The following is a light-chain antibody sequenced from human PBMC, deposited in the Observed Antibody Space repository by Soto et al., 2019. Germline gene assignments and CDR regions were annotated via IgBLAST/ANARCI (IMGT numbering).Light chain of an antibody. J-gene: IGKJ5*01. CDR1: QSISSW. V-gene: IGKV1-5*01. CDR2: DAS. CDR3: QQYNSYPIT. Sequence: DIQMTQSPSTLSASVGDRVTITCRASQSISSWLAWYQQKPGKAPKLLIYDASSLESGVPSRFSGSGSGTKFTLTISSLQPDDFATYYCQQYNSYPITFGQGTRLEIK.